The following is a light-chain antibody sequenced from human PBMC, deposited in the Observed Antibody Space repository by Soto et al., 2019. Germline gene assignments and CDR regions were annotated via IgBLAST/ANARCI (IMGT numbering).Light chain of an antibody. Sequence: EIVLTQSPATLSLSPGARATLSCRASQSVTSYLAWYQQKPGQAPRLLIYDVSNRASGIPARFSGSGSETDFTLTISSLEPEDFAVYYCQQRSDWPLTFGQGTRLEIK. J-gene: IGKJ5*01. CDR3: QQRSDWPLT. CDR2: DVS. CDR1: QSVTSY. V-gene: IGKV3-11*01.